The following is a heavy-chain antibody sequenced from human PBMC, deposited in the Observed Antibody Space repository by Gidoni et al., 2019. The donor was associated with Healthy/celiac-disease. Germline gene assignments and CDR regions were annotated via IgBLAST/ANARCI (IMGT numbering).Heavy chain of an antibody. D-gene: IGHD2-15*01. CDR3: ARSGYCSGGSCYGMAFDI. J-gene: IGHJ3*02. CDR1: GGSISSYY. V-gene: IGHV4-59*08. Sequence: QVQLQESGPGLVKPSETLSLTCTVHGGSISSYYWSWIRQPPGKGLEWIGFIYYSGSTNYNPSLKSRVTISVDTSKNQFSLKLSSVTAADTAVYYCARSGYCSGGSCYGMAFDIWGQGTMVTVSS. CDR2: IYYSGST.